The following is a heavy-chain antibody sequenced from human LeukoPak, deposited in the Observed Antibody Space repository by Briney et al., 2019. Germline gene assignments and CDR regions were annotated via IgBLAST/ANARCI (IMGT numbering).Heavy chain of an antibody. CDR3: ARHRYYSDSSFDY. CDR2: IYYTGST. Sequence: SETLSLTCTVSGGSISSYYWSWIRQPPGKGLEWIGYIYYTGSTNYNPSLKSRVTISVDTSKNQFSLELSSVTAADTAIYYCARHRYYSDSSFDYWGQRILVTVSS. J-gene: IGHJ4*02. CDR1: GGSISSYY. V-gene: IGHV4-59*08. D-gene: IGHD3-10*01.